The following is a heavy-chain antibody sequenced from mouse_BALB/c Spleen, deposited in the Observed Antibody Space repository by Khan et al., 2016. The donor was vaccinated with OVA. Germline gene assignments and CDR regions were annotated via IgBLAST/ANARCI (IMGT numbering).Heavy chain of an antibody. CDR3: TRPHYYGSNYYFDY. CDR1: GFAFSSYD. CDR2: IRTGGNQT. Sequence: EVELVAPGGGLVKPGGFLKLFCAASGFAFSSYDMSWVRQTPEKRLEWVAFIRTGGNQTYYPVSVKGRFTIYSDNAKNTLYLQMSSLKSEDTAMYYCTRPHYYGSNYYFDYWGQGTPLTVSS. D-gene: IGHD1-1*01. V-gene: IGHV5-12-1*01. J-gene: IGHJ2*01.